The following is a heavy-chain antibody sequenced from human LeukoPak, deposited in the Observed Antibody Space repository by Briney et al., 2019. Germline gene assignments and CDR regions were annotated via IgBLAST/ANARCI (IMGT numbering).Heavy chain of an antibody. Sequence: ASVTLSFTSSGYTFTIYGNSWVRQAPGQGLERKGWISVYNGNTNNAQKLQGRVTMTTDTSTSTAYLELRSLRSDDTAVYYCARAAGVDIAVAGDFDYWVQASLASVCS. D-gene: IGHD6-19*01. V-gene: IGHV1-18*01. J-gene: IGHJ4*02. CDR1: GYTFTIYG. CDR3: ARAAGVDIAVAGDFDY. CDR2: ISVYNGNT.